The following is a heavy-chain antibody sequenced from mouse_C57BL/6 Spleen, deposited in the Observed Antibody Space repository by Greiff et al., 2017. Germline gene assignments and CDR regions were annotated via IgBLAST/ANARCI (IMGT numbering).Heavy chain of an antibody. CDR3: ASYYCGSEGLDY. CDR2: IWPGGGT. J-gene: IGHJ4*01. CDR1: GFSLTSYA. V-gene: IGHV2-9-1*01. Sequence: QVQLKESGPGLVAPSQSLSITCTVSGFSLTSYAISWVRQPPGQGLEWLGVIWPGGGTNYNSALKSRLGTSKANSKSQVFLKMHSLQTDDTDRSSCASYYCGSEGLDYWGQGTSVTVSS. D-gene: IGHD1-1*01.